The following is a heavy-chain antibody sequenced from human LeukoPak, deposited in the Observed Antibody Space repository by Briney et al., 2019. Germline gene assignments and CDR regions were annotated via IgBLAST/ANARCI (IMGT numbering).Heavy chain of an antibody. CDR2: IRSKTYGGST. CDR1: GFTFSSYA. V-gene: IGHV3-49*03. Sequence: GGSLRLSCAASGFTFSSYAMSWFRQAPGKGLEWVGFIRSKTYGGSTQYAASVKGRFTISRDDSKSIAYLQMDSLKTEDTAVYYCTRVRDYDTSEGFDYWGQGTLVTVSS. J-gene: IGHJ4*02. D-gene: IGHD3-22*01. CDR3: TRVRDYDTSEGFDY.